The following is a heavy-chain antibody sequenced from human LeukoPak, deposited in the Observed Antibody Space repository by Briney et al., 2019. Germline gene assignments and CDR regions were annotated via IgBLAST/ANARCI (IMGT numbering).Heavy chain of an antibody. CDR1: GGSFSGYY. Sequence: PSETLSLTCAVYGGSFSGYYWSWIRQPPGKGLEWIGEINHSGSTNYNPSLKSRVTISVDTSKNQFSLKLSSVTAADTAVYYCARVRRPLYSYGYGHFGYWGQGTLVTVSS. CDR2: INHSGST. D-gene: IGHD5-18*01. V-gene: IGHV4-34*01. J-gene: IGHJ4*02. CDR3: ARVRRPLYSYGYGHFGY.